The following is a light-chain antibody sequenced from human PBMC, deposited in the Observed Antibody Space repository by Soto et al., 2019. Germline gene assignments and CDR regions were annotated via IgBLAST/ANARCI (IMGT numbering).Light chain of an antibody. CDR2: AAS. Sequence: DIQMTQSPSSLSASVGDRVTITCRASQSISSYLNWYQQKPGKAPKLLIYAASSLQSGVPSRFSGSGSGTDFTLTISSLQPEDCATYYCQQSASTPWLTFGGGTKVDIK. CDR1: QSISSY. J-gene: IGKJ4*01. V-gene: IGKV1-39*01. CDR3: QQSASTPWLT.